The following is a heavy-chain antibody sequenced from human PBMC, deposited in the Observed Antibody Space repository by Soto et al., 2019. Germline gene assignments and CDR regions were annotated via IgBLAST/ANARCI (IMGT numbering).Heavy chain of an antibody. CDR1: GDSVSNNGAA. D-gene: IGHD4-4*01. CDR2: TYYRSRWHT. J-gene: IGHJ4*02. V-gene: IGHV6-1*01. CDR3: SRDPPAYHSAFDS. Sequence: SQTLSLTCAISGDSVSNNGAAWNWIRQSPSRGLEWLGRTYYRSRWHTDYAVSMKSRITITPDTSKNQFSLQVNSVTSEDTALYYCSRDPPAYHSAFDSWGQGTLVTVSS.